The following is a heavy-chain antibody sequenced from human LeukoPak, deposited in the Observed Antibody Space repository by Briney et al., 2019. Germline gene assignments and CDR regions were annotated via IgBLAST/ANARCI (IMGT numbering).Heavy chain of an antibody. V-gene: IGHV4-38-2*02. J-gene: IGHJ4*02. D-gene: IGHD1-26*01. Sequence: SETLSLTCTVSGYSISSGYYWGWIRQPPGKGLEWIGSIYHSGSTYYNPSLKSRLTISVDTSKNQFSPKLKSVTAADTAVYYCARDGGRWELLLLDYWGQGTLVTVSS. CDR2: IYHSGST. CDR1: GYSISSGYY. CDR3: ARDGGRWELLLLDY.